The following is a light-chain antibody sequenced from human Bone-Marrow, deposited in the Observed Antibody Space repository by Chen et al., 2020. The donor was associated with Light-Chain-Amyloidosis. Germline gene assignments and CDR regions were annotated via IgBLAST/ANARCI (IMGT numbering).Light chain of an antibody. J-gene: IGLJ2*01. CDR2: QDS. CDR1: ALAKQY. CDR3: QSADISNVV. V-gene: IGLV3-25*03. Sequence: SFELTQPPSVSVSPGQTARLTCSGDALAKQYAYWFQQRPGQAPRLLIYQDSERPSGIPERSSGSSSGTTVTLTITGVQAEDEADYFCQSADISNVVFGGGTKLTVL.